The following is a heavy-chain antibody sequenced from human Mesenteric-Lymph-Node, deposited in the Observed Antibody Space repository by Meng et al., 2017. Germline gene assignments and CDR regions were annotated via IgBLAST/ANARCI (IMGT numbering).Heavy chain of an antibody. V-gene: IGHV4-4*02. J-gene: IGHJ5*02. D-gene: IGHD6-13*01. CDR2: IYHSGST. Sequence: GQRQGSGPGLVKPSETLSLTCAVSGGSISSINWWTWVRQPPGKGLEWIGEIYHSGSTNYNPSLKSRVTISVDKSKNQFSLKLSSVTAADTAVYYCARVAAAGNEWFDPWGQGTLVTVSS. CDR3: ARVAAAGNEWFDP. CDR1: GGSISSINW.